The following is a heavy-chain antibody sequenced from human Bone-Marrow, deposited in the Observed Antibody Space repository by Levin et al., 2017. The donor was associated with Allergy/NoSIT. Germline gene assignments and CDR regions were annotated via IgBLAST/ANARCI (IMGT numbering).Heavy chain of an antibody. Sequence: GESLKISCAASGFTFRMYDMHWVRQAPGKGLEWVAVISYVGKNRYYAGSVKGRFTISRDNSKNTLYLQMNSLSAEDTAVYYCARQLGNFWSGYNYFDYWGQGTLVTVSS. V-gene: IGHV3-30*03. CDR3: ARQLGNFWSGYNYFDY. CDR2: ISYVGKNR. D-gene: IGHD3-3*01. CDR1: GFTFRMYD. J-gene: IGHJ4*02.